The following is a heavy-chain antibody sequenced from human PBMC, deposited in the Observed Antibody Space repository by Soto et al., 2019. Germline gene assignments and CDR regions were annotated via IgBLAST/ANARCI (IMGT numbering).Heavy chain of an antibody. V-gene: IGHV3-30*18. CDR1: GFTFSSYG. Sequence: QVQLVESGGGVVQPGRSLRLSCAASGFTFSSYGMHWVRQAPGKGLEWVAVISYDGSNKYYADSVKGRFTISRDNSKNTLYLQMNSLRAEDTAVYYCAKDLGGYYYYYYGMDVWGQGTTVTVSS. J-gene: IGHJ6*02. CDR2: ISYDGSNK. D-gene: IGHD2-15*01. CDR3: AKDLGGYYYYYYGMDV.